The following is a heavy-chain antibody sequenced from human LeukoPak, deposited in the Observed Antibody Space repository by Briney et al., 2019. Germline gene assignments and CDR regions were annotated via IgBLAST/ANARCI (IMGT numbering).Heavy chain of an antibody. V-gene: IGHV1-2*02. Sequence: ASVKVSCKAPGYSFIGYYIHCVRQAPGQGLEWMGWINPSSGGTNYAQKFQGRLTMTRDTSISTAYMELSSLRSDDTAVYYCATSDWSNDAFDIWGQGTMVTVPS. CDR1: GYSFIGYY. CDR2: INPSSGGT. J-gene: IGHJ3*02. D-gene: IGHD6-19*01. CDR3: ATSDWSNDAFDI.